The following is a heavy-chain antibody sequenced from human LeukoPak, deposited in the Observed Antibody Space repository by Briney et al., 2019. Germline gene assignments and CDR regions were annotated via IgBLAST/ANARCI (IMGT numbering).Heavy chain of an antibody. V-gene: IGHV4-31*03. Sequence: PSQTLSLTCTVSGGSISSGGYYWSWIRQHPGKGLEWIGYIYYSGSTYYNPSLKSRVTISVGTSKNQFSLKLSSVTAADTAVYYCARGNWNYGPVDYWGQGTLVTVSS. CDR1: GGSISSGGYY. D-gene: IGHD1-7*01. CDR2: IYYSGST. J-gene: IGHJ4*02. CDR3: ARGNWNYGPVDY.